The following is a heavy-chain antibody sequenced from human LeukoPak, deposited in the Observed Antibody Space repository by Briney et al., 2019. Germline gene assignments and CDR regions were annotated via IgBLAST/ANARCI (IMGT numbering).Heavy chain of an antibody. V-gene: IGHV4-59*01. D-gene: IGHD3-10*01. CDR3: ARGSRVVRVPGYYYGMDV. CDR2: IYYSGST. CDR1: GGSISSYY. J-gene: IGHJ6*02. Sequence: PSETLSLTCTVSGGSISSYYWSWIRQPPGKGLEWIGYIYYSGSTNYNPSLKSRVTISVDTSKNQFSLKLSSVTAADTAVYYCARGSRVVRVPGYYYGMDVWGQGTTVTVPS.